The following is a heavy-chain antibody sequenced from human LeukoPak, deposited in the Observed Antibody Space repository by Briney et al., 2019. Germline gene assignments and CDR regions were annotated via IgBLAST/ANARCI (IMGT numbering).Heavy chain of an antibody. J-gene: IGHJ6*02. V-gene: IGHV3-33*01. CDR3: ARGPAWFGELGYGMDV. CDR1: GFTFSSYG. D-gene: IGHD3-10*01. CDR2: IWYDGSNI. Sequence: GGSLRLSCAASGFTFSSYGMHWVRQAPGKGLEWVAVIWYDGSNIYYADSVKGRFTISRDNSKNTLYLQMNSLRAEDTAVYYCARGPAWFGELGYGMDVWGQGTTVTVSS.